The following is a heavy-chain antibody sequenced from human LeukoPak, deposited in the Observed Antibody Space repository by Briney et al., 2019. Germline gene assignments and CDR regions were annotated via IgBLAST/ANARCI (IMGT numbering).Heavy chain of an antibody. CDR2: IDYSGNT. D-gene: IGHD6-19*01. J-gene: IGHJ4*02. V-gene: IGHV4-59*01. CDR1: GGSFSSYY. Sequence: PSETLSLTCTVSGGSFSSYYWTWIRQPPGKGLEWIAYIDYSGNTNYSPSLKSRVTISIDTSGNQFSLKLSSVTAADTAVYYCARVGSWYYFDYWGQGTLVTVSS. CDR3: ARVGSWYYFDY.